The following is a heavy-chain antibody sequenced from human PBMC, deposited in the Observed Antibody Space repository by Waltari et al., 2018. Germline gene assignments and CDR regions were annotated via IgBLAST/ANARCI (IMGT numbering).Heavy chain of an antibody. J-gene: IGHJ4*02. CDR3: APPRQWTFDS. CDR1: GRRFSEFV. V-gene: IGHV3-33*08. D-gene: IGHD6-19*01. Sequence: VYLVESGGGLAQRGGSLRLSGAASGRRFSEFVINWVRPAPGKRLESVAVIWQDGTNKYYADSVKGRFTVSRDNSKNTMYLQMNSLRVKDTAVYYCAPPRQWTFDSWGQGALVTVSS. CDR2: IWQDGTNK.